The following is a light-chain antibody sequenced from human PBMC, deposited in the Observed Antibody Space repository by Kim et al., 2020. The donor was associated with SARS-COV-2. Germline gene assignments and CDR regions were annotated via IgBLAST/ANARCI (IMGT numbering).Light chain of an antibody. Sequence: DIQLTQSPSSLSASLGDRVTITCQASHDISNYLNWYQQKSGKAPKLLIYEASNLETGVPPRFSGSGAGREFTFTISSLQPEDVATYYCQQSDNLLTFGGETKVDIK. CDR2: EAS. CDR3: QQSDNLLT. J-gene: IGKJ4*01. V-gene: IGKV1-33*01. CDR1: HDISNY.